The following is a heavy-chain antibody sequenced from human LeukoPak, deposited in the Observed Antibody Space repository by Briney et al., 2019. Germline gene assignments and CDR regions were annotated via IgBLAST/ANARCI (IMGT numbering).Heavy chain of an antibody. Sequence: SETLSLTCTVSGGSISGYYWSWIRQPPGKGLEWIGYIYYSGSTNYNPSLKSRVTISVDTSKNQFSLKLSSVTAADTAVYYCASLSRGYSYGPDYWGQGTLVTVSS. CDR1: GGSISGYY. V-gene: IGHV4-59*01. CDR2: IYYSGST. CDR3: ASLSRGYSYGPDY. J-gene: IGHJ4*02. D-gene: IGHD5-18*01.